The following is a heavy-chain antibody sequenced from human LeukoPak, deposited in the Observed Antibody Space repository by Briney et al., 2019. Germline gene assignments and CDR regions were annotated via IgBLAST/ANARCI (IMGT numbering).Heavy chain of an antibody. D-gene: IGHD3-3*01. V-gene: IGHV4-38-2*01. J-gene: IGHJ4*02. CDR1: GYSNSSGYY. CDR3: ARHEIGRYYDFWSGYYLYYFDY. Sequence: SETLSLTCAVSGYSNSSGYYWGWIRQPPGKGLEWIGSIYHSGSTYYNPSLKSRVTISVDTSKNQFSLKLSSVTAADTAVYYCARHEIGRYYDFWSGYYLYYFDYWGQGTLVTVSS. CDR2: IYHSGST.